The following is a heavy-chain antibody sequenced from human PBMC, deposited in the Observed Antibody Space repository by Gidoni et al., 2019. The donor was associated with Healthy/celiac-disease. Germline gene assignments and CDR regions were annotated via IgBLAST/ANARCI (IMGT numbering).Heavy chain of an antibody. D-gene: IGHD1-1*01. CDR2: IKSKSDGGTV. CDR3: TTDGIIPTATPRDYYYFMDA. J-gene: IGHJ6*03. Sequence: QLVESGGGLVEPGGSLRLSCAASGCTFSVAWMSWVRRAPGKGLEWVGRIKSKSDGGTVDYAAPVKGRFTISRDDSKDTLYLQMNSLKTEDTAVYFCTTDGIIPTATPRDYYYFMDAWGEGTTVTVSS. V-gene: IGHV3-15*01. CDR1: GCTFSVAW.